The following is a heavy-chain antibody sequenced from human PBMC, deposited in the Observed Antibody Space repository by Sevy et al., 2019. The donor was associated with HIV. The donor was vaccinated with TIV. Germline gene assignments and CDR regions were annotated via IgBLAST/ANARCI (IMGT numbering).Heavy chain of an antibody. CDR3: ARVRRYCGGGSCYFDDAFDI. J-gene: IGHJ3*02. CDR1: GFTFSSYD. D-gene: IGHD2-15*01. Sequence: GGSLRLSCAASGFTFSSYDMHWVRQATGKGLEWVSAIGTAGDTYYPGSVKGRFTISRENAKNSLYLQMNSLRAGDTAVYYCARVRRYCGGGSCYFDDAFDIWGQGTMVTVSS. CDR2: IGTAGDT. V-gene: IGHV3-13*01.